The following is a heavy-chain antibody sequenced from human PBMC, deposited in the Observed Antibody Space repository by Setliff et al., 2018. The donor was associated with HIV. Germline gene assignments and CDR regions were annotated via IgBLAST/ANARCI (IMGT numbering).Heavy chain of an antibody. CDR2: IYPDDSAT. D-gene: IGHD3-16*01. Sequence: RGESLTISCKASGYRFSDNWIGWVRQMPGKGLEWMAIIYPDDSATRYSPSFQGQVVISADKSINTAYLRWRRLRASDTAMYYCAKHGFERKSPYNWFDSWGQGTLVTVSS. CDR3: AKHGFERKSPYNWFDS. CDR1: GYRFSDNW. V-gene: IGHV5-51*01. J-gene: IGHJ5*01.